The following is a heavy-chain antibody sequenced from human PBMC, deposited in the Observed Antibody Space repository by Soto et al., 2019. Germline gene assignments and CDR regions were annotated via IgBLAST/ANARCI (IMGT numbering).Heavy chain of an antibody. CDR3: AKGGPIALYYGMDV. CDR1: GFTFSSYA. Sequence: PGGSLRLSCAASGFTFSSYAMSWVRQAPGKGLEWVSAISFSGGSTYYADSVKGRFTISRDNSKNTLYLQMNSLRAEDTAVYYCAKGGPIALYYGMDVWGQGTTVTVSS. J-gene: IGHJ6*02. V-gene: IGHV3-23*01. CDR2: ISFSGGST. D-gene: IGHD6-13*01.